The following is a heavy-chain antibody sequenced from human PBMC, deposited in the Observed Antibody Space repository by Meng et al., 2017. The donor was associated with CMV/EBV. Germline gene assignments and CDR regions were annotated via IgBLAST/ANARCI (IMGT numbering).Heavy chain of an antibody. J-gene: IGHJ4*02. CDR3: ARDPSLRWIDY. D-gene: IGHD4-23*01. CDR1: VGSISSSSYY. V-gene: IGHV4-39*07. Sequence: QLQRQRPGPGLVKASENLHLTCTVSVGSISSSSYYWGWIRQPPGKGLEWIGSIYYSGSTYYNPSLKSRVTISVDTSKNQFSLKLSSVTAADTAVYYCARDPSLRWIDYWGQGTLVTVSS. CDR2: IYYSGST.